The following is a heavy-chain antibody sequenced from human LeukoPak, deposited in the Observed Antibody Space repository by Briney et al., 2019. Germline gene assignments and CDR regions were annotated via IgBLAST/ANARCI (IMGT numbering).Heavy chain of an antibody. J-gene: IGHJ4*02. CDR2: INSDRSST. D-gene: IGHD7-27*01. CDR1: GITFRSYW. CDR3: ARGGGTGFSDS. Sequence: PGGSLRLSCAASGITFRSYWMPWVRQAPGKGLGWVSRINSDRSSTSYADSVKGRFTNSRDKAKNTLYLELNNLRADDSAAYYCARGGGTGFSDSWGQGTLVTVSS. V-gene: IGHV3-74*01.